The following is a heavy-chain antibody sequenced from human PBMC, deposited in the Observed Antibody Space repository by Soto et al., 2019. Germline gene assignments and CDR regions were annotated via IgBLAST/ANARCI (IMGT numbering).Heavy chain of an antibody. J-gene: IGHJ4*02. CDR3: ARRTCDSSGYYPFDY. D-gene: IGHD3-22*01. V-gene: IGHV4-39*01. CDR1: AGSISSSSYY. CDR2: IYYSGST. Sequence: QLQLQESGPGLVKPSATLSLTCPVSAGSISSSSYYWGWIRQPPGKGLEWIGSIYYSGSTYYNPSLKSRVTTSVDTSKNQFSLKLSSVTAADTAVDYCARRTCDSSGYYPFDYLGQGTLVTVSS.